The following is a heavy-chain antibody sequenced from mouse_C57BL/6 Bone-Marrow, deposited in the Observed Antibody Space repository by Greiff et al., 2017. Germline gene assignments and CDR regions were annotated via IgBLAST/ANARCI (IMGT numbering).Heavy chain of an antibody. CDR3: ARLECDGSSGDWYFDV. D-gene: IGHD1-1*01. Sequence: VQLQQSGPELVKPGASVKLSCKASGYTFTSYDINWVKQRPGQGLEWIGWIYPRDGSTKYNEKFKGKATLTVATSSSTAYMERHSLTSEDSAVYFWARLECDGSSGDWYFDVWGTGTTVTVSS. J-gene: IGHJ1*03. CDR2: IYPRDGST. CDR1: GYTFTSYD. V-gene: IGHV1-85*01.